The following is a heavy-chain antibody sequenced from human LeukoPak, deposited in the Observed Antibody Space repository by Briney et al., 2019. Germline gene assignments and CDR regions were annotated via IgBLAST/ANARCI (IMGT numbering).Heavy chain of an antibody. J-gene: IGHJ6*02. V-gene: IGHV3-11*01. CDR1: GFTFSDYY. CDR3: ARGGDCGGNSALDV. Sequence: PGGSLRLSCAASGFTFSDYYMSWIRQAPGKGLEWVSYISSSGTTIYYADSVKGRFTISSDNAKNSLYLQMNSLRAEDTAVYYCARGGDCGGNSALDVWGQGTTVTVSS. D-gene: IGHD4-23*01. CDR2: ISSSGTTI.